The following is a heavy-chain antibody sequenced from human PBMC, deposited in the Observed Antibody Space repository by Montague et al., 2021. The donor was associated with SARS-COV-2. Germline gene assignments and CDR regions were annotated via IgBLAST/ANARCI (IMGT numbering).Heavy chain of an antibody. V-gene: IGHV3-21*01. CDR2: ISSISSDK. J-gene: IGHJ4*02. CDR3: ARPLDSSGSMDD. CDR1: GFTFSTYS. Sequence: SLRLSCAAPGFTFSTYSMNWVRQAPGKGLEWVSCISSISSDKYYADSVKGRFTISRDNAKNSLYLQMNSLRAQDTAVYYCARPLDSSGSMDDWGQGTLVTVSS. D-gene: IGHD6-19*01.